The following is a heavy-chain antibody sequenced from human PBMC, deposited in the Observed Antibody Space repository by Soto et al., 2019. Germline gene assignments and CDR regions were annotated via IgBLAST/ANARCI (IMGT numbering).Heavy chain of an antibody. CDR1: GYIFTSYA. D-gene: IGHD3-22*01. CDR3: TRDYYDSSGYYPKFDY. Sequence: SGPTLVNPQASVKVSCKASGYIFTSYAMHWVRQAPGQRLEWMGWINAGNGNTKYSQKFQGRVTITKDTSASTAYMELSSLRSEDTAVYFCTRDYYDSSGYYPKFDYWGQGTLVTVSS. J-gene: IGHJ4*02. CDR2: INAGNGNT. V-gene: IGHV1-3*01.